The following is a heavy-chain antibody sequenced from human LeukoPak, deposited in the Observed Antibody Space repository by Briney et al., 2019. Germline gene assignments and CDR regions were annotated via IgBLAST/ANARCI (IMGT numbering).Heavy chain of an antibody. CDR1: GFTFSSYA. J-gene: IGHJ4*02. D-gene: IGHD3-22*01. CDR2: ISGSGGST. V-gene: IGHV3-23*01. CDR3: AKDYTYYYDSSGPYYFDY. Sequence: GGSLRLSCAASGFTFSSYAMSWVRQAPGKGLEWVSAISGSGGSTYYADSVKGRFTISRDNSKNTLYLQMDSLRAEDTAVYYCAKDYTYYYDSSGPYYFDYWGQGTLVTVSS.